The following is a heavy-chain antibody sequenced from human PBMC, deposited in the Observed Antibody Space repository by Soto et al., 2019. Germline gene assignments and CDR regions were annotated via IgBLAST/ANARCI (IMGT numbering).Heavy chain of an antibody. J-gene: IGHJ4*02. Sequence: SETLSLTCTVSGGSISSYYWSWIRQPPGKGLEWIGYIYYSGSTNYNPSLKSRVTISVDTSKNQFSLKLSSVTAADTAVYYCARGVAGILWFGELYNHYFDYWGQGTLVTVSS. V-gene: IGHV4-59*01. CDR1: GGSISSYY. CDR2: IYYSGST. CDR3: ARGVAGILWFGELYNHYFDY. D-gene: IGHD3-10*01.